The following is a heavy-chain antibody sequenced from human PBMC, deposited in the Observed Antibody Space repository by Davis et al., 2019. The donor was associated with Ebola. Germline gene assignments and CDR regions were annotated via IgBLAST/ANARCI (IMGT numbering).Heavy chain of an antibody. J-gene: IGHJ4*02. CDR3: ARLGDIVVVPAVPDY. D-gene: IGHD2-2*01. CDR2: IYPGDSDT. V-gene: IGHV5-51*01. Sequence: QVSCKGSFYIFPRYWIGWVRQMPGKGLEWMGIIYPGDSDTRYSPSFQGQVPISADNSISTAYLQWSSLKASDTAMYYCARLGDIVVVPAVPDYWGQGTLVTVSS. CDR1: FYIFPRYW.